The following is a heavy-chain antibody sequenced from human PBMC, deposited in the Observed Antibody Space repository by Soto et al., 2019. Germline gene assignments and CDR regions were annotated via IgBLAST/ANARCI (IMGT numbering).Heavy chain of an antibody. CDR1: GYTFTSYG. J-gene: IGHJ6*03. V-gene: IGHV1-18*01. D-gene: IGHD2-15*01. CDR2: ISAYNGNT. Sequence: SVKVSCKASGYTFTSYGISWVRQAPGQGLEWMGWISAYNGNTNYAQKLQGRVTMTTDTSTSTAYMELRSLRSDDTAVYYCARVTDCRGGSCNSYYYYMYVWGQGSTVTVSS. CDR3: ARVTDCRGGSCNSYYYYMYV.